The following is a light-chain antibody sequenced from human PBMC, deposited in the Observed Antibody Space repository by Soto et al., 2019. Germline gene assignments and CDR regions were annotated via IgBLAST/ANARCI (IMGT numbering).Light chain of an antibody. CDR2: DAS. Sequence: EIVLTQSPATLSLSPGERATLSCRASQSVSSYLAWYQQKPGQAPRLLIYDASNRATGIPARFSGSGSGTDFTLTISSLEPEDFAVYYCQQRSNWPQEFTFGPGTKVDIK. J-gene: IGKJ3*01. CDR3: QQRSNWPQEFT. V-gene: IGKV3-11*01. CDR1: QSVSSY.